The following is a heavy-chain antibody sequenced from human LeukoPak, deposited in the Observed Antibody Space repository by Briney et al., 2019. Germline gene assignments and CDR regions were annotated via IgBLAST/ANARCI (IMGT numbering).Heavy chain of an antibody. V-gene: IGHV4-38-2*02. Sequence: SETLSLTCTVSGYSISSGYYWGWIRQPPGKGLEWIGSIYHSGRTYYNPSLKSRATISVDTSTNQFSLKLSSVTGPDTAVYYCARMSVLPCYYFDYGGQGTLVTVSS. J-gene: IGHJ4*02. D-gene: IGHD4/OR15-4a*01. CDR3: ARMSVLPCYYFDY. CDR1: GYSISSGYY. CDR2: IYHSGRT.